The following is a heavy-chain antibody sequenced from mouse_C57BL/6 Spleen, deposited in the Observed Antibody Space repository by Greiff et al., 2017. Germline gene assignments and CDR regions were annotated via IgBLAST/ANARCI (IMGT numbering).Heavy chain of an antibody. J-gene: IGHJ4*01. Sequence: EVKLMESGPELVKPGASVKISCKASGYSFTGYYMHWVKQSHGNILDWIGYIYPYNGVSSYNQKFKGKATLTVDKSSSTAYMELRSLTSEDSAVYYCARGYYYGSSYVDAMDYWGQGTSVTVSS. V-gene: IGHV1-31*01. CDR3: ARGYYYGSSYVDAMDY. CDR1: GYSFTGYY. D-gene: IGHD1-1*01. CDR2: IYPYNGVS.